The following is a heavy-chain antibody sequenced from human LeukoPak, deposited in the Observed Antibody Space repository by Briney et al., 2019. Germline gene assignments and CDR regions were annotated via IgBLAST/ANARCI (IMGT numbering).Heavy chain of an antibody. V-gene: IGHV3-30*04. D-gene: IGHD4/OR15-4a*01. CDR3: AREEYDYALGAFDY. J-gene: IGHJ4*02. CDR1: GFTFSSYA. CDR2: MSFDGSQI. Sequence: GGSLRLSCAASGFTFSSYAMHWVRQAPGKGLEWVAVMSFDGSQIYYADFVKGRLTISRDNSKSTLYLQMNSLRTEDTAVYYCAREEYDYALGAFDYWGQGTLVTVSS.